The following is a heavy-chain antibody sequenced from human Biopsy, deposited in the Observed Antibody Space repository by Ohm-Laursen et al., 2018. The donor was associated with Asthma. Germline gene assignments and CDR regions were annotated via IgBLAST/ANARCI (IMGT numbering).Heavy chain of an antibody. CDR1: GDSFSNYA. CDR3: ARGYSGSDRFVYYSSVMEV. D-gene: IGHD5-12*01. CDR2: LIPVLGTA. V-gene: IGHV1-69*13. Sequence: GASVKVSCKASGDSFSNYAISWVRQAPRQGLEWMGGLIPVLGTADYAQMFEGRVTITADESTSTAYMELSSLRSEDTAVYYCARGYSGSDRFVYYSSVMEVWGQGTTVTASS. J-gene: IGHJ6*02.